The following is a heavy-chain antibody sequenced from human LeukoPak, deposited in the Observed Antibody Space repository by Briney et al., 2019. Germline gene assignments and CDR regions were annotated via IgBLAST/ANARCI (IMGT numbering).Heavy chain of an antibody. D-gene: IGHD2-15*01. Sequence: GESLKISCKGSGYIFSNYWIGWVRQMPGKGLEWMGIIFPGDSDTRYSPSFEGRVTISADKSINTAHLQWSSLKASDSGVYYCARGICSAGSCHREYYFDYWGQGTLVTVAS. CDR3: ARGICSAGSCHREYYFDY. J-gene: IGHJ4*02. V-gene: IGHV5-51*01. CDR1: GYIFSNYW. CDR2: IFPGDSDT.